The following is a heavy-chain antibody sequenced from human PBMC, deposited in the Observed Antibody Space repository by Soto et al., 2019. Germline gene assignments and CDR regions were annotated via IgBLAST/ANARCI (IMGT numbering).Heavy chain of an antibody. V-gene: IGHV3-21*01. D-gene: IGHD3-3*01. J-gene: IGHJ6*02. CDR1: GFNFSSYS. CDR3: AIYHAYYDFWSGYQVYYYYGMDV. Sequence: EVQLVESGGGLVKPGGSLRLSCAASGFNFSSYSMNWVRQAPGKGLEWVSSISSSSSYIYSADSVKGRFTISRDNAKNALYMQMNSLRDEDTAVYDCAIYHAYYDFWSGYQVYYYYGMDVWGQGTTVTVSS. CDR2: ISSSSSYI.